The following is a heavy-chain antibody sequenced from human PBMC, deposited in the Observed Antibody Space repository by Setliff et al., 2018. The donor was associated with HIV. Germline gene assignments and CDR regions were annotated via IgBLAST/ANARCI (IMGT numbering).Heavy chain of an antibody. CDR2: IDHSGST. Sequence: SETLSLTCAVYGGSFSGYYWSWIRQPPGKGLEWIGEIDHSGSTNYNPSLKSRVTISVDTSKNHFSLKLSSVTAADTAVYYCARGLNIAAALHNWFDPWGQGTLVTVSS. CDR1: GGSFSGYY. V-gene: IGHV4-34*01. CDR3: ARGLNIAAALHNWFDP. D-gene: IGHD6-13*01. J-gene: IGHJ5*02.